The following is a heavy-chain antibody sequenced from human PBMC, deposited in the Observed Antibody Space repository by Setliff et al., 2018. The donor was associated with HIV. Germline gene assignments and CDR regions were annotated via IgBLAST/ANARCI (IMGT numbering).Heavy chain of an antibody. CDR1: GGTFSSYA. CDR2: IIPILGVA. Sequence: SVKVSCKAPGGTFSSYAINWVRQAPGQGLEWMGGIIPILGVAHHAQKLQGRVTLTWDTSTSTVYMELTTLRSEDTAFYYCARAPYRSGWYGVDYWGRGTLVTVSS. D-gene: IGHD6-19*01. J-gene: IGHJ4*02. CDR3: ARAPYRSGWYGVDY. V-gene: IGHV1-69*10.